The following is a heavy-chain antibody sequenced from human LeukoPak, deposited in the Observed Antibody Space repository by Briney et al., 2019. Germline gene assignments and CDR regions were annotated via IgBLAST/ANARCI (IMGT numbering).Heavy chain of an antibody. Sequence: SETLSLTCTVSGGSISSYYWSWIRQPPGKGLEWIGYIYYSGSTNYNPSLKSRVTITVDTSKNQFSLKLSSVTAADTAVYYCARLVRYHDYWGQGTLVTVSS. CDR3: ARLVRYHDY. V-gene: IGHV4-59*01. CDR2: IYYSGST. CDR1: GGSISSYY. J-gene: IGHJ4*02. D-gene: IGHD3-9*01.